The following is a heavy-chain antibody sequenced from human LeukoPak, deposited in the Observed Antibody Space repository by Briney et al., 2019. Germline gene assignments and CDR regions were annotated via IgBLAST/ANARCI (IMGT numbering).Heavy chain of an antibody. CDR1: GGSISSYY. Sequence: PSETLSLTCTVSGGSISSYYWIWIRQPPGKGLEWIGHIYYSGSTSYNPSLKSRVTISVDTSKNQFSLKLSSVTAADTAVYYCARRYCSGGTCYPDYWGQGTLVTVSS. CDR3: ARRYCSGGTCYPDY. CDR2: IYYSGST. V-gene: IGHV4-59*01. J-gene: IGHJ4*02. D-gene: IGHD2-15*01.